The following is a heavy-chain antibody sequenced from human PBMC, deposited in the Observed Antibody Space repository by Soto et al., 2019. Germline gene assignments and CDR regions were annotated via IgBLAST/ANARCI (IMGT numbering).Heavy chain of an antibody. D-gene: IGHD1-1*01. Sequence: PSETLSLTCTVSGGSISSYYWSWIRQPPGKGLEWIGYIYYSGSTNYNPSLKSRVTISVDTSKTQFSLKLSSVSAADTAVSYCARGPTTAARDYYYYGMDVWGQGTPVTVSS. CDR1: GGSISSYY. V-gene: IGHV4-59*01. CDR2: IYYSGST. J-gene: IGHJ6*02. CDR3: ARGPTTAARDYYYYGMDV.